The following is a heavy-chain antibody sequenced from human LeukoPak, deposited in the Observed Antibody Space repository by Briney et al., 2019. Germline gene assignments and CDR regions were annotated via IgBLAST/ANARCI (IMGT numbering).Heavy chain of an antibody. CDR3: AKEIAVAGYFDY. CDR1: GFTFSSYG. D-gene: IGHD6-19*01. J-gene: IGHJ4*02. Sequence: GRSLRLSCAASGFTFSSYGMHWVRQAPGKGLEWVAVISYDGSNKYCADSVKGRFTISRDNSKNTLYLQMNSLRAEDTAVYYCAKEIAVAGYFDYWGQGTLVTVSS. V-gene: IGHV3-30*18. CDR2: ISYDGSNK.